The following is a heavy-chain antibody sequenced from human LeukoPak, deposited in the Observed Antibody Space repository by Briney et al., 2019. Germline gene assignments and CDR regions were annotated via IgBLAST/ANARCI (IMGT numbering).Heavy chain of an antibody. CDR1: GFTFDDYA. Sequence: GGSLRLSCAASGFTFDDYAMHWVRQAPGKGLEWVSGISWNSGSIGYADSVKGRFTISRDNAKNSLYLQMNSLRAEDTALYYCAKDNSCGYLDYFDYWGQGTLVTVSS. V-gene: IGHV3-9*01. CDR2: ISWNSGSI. J-gene: IGHJ4*02. D-gene: IGHD5-18*01. CDR3: AKDNSCGYLDYFDY.